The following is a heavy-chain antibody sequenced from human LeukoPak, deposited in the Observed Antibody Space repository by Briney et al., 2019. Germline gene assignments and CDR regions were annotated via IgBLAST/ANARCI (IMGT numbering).Heavy chain of an antibody. CDR3: ARGRGVVISAFDI. D-gene: IGHD3-22*01. Sequence: GGSLRLSCAASGFTVSSNYMSWVRQAPGKGLEWVSVIYSGGSTYYADSVKGRFTISRDNSKNTLYLQMNSLRAEDTAVYYCARGRGVVISAFDIWGQGTMVTVSS. CDR2: IYSGGST. V-gene: IGHV3-53*05. CDR1: GFTVSSNY. J-gene: IGHJ3*02.